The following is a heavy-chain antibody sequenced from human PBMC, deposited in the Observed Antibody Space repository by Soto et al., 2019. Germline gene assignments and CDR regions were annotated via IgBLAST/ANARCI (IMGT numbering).Heavy chain of an antibody. D-gene: IGHD5-12*01. Sequence: EVQLVESGGGLVKPGGSLRLSCAASGFTFSSYSMNWVRQAPGKGLQWVSSISSSSSYIYYADSVKGRFTISRDNAKNSLYLQMNSLRAEDTAVYYCARSFRKMATIDAFDIWGKGTMVTVSS. CDR2: ISSSSSYI. CDR3: ARSFRKMATIDAFDI. J-gene: IGHJ3*02. CDR1: GFTFSSYS. V-gene: IGHV3-21*01.